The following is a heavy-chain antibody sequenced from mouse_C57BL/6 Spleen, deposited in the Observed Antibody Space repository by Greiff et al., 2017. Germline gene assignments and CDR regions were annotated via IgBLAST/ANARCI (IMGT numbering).Heavy chain of an antibody. CDR3: ARGLH. CDR2: ISSGSSTI. CDR1: GFTFSDYG. V-gene: IGHV5-17*01. Sequence: EVQLVESGGGLVKPGGSLKLSCAASGFTFSDYGMHWVRQAPEKGLEWVAYISSGSSTIYYADTVKGRFTISRDNAKNTLFLQMTSLRSEDTAMYYCARGLHWGQGTLVTVSA. J-gene: IGHJ3*01. D-gene: IGHD3-1*01.